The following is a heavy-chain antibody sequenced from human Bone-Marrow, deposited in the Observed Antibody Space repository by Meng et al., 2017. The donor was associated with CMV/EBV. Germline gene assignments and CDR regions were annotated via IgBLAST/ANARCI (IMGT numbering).Heavy chain of an antibody. D-gene: IGHD4-17*01. CDR1: GASISSYY. CDR3: AREEGYGDYRYNWFDP. CDR2: IYDKGST. J-gene: IGHJ5*02. V-gene: IGHV4-59*01. Sequence: SETLSLTCTVSGASISSYYWSWIRQPPGKGPEWIGHIYDKGSTNHNPSLKSRVTISVDTSKIHFSLKLTSVTAADTAVYYCAREEGYGDYRYNWFDPWGQGSLVTFSS.